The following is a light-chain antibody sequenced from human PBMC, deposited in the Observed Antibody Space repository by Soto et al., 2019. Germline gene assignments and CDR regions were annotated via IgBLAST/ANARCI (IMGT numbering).Light chain of an antibody. Sequence: QSVLTQPSSVCGSPGQSITISCTGTSGDVGAYNYVSWYQHHPGKAPRLMIYDVSNRPSGASNRFSGSKSGNTASLTISGLQAEDDADYYCSSFTNTYSYVFGIGTKV. J-gene: IGLJ1*01. CDR1: SGDVGAYNY. CDR2: DVS. CDR3: SSFTNTYSYV. V-gene: IGLV2-14*01.